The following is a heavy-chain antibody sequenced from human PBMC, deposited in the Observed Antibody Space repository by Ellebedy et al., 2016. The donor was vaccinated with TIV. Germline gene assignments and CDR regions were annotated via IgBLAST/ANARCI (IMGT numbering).Heavy chain of an antibody. CDR2: VSPYNGYA. CDR1: GYTFSTQG. Sequence: ASVKVSCKASGYTFSTQGISWVRQAPGQGLECMGWVSPYNGYAGYAQRFRDRVTMTADTSTSTAYMELNSLRSDDTAVYYCAREVYGDSLNWFDPWGQGTLVTVSS. V-gene: IGHV1-18*01. D-gene: IGHD4-17*01. CDR3: AREVYGDSLNWFDP. J-gene: IGHJ5*02.